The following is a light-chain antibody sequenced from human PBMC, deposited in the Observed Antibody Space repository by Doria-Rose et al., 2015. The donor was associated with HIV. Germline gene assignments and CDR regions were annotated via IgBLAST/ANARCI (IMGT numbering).Light chain of an antibody. Sequence: DIRMTQSPESLGMSLGERATLNCKSNQSLLYTSKNYLAWYQQKPGQPPKLLIYWASTRQSGVPARFSGSGSGTDFTLTISRLEAEDVAVYYCHQYYDTPSFGPGTTVDIK. V-gene: IGKV4-1*01. CDR1: QSLLYTSKNY. CDR3: HQYYDTPS. CDR2: WAS. J-gene: IGKJ3*01.